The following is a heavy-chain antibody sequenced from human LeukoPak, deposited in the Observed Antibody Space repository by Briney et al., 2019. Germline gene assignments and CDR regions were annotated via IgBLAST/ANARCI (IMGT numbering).Heavy chain of an antibody. CDR1: GFTFDDYG. CDR2: INWNGGST. D-gene: IGHD2-15*01. V-gene: IGHV3-20*04. Sequence: GGSLRLSCAASGFTFDDYGMSWVRQAPGKGLEWVSGINWNGGSTGYADSVKGRFTISRDNAKNSLYLQLNRLRAEDKTLDYCARVRRVCSGGSCYRHFDYWGQGTLVTVSS. J-gene: IGHJ4*02. CDR3: ARVRRVCSGGSCYRHFDY.